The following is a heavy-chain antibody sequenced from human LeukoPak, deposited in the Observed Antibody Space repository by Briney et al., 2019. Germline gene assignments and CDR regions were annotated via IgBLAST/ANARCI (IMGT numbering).Heavy chain of an antibody. CDR1: GGSISSSSYY. J-gene: IGHJ4*02. CDR2: IYYSGST. V-gene: IGHV4-39*01. D-gene: IGHD3-22*01. Sequence: SETLSLTCTVSGGSISSSSYYWGWIRQPPGKGLEWIGSIYYSGSTYYNPSLKSRVTISVDTSKNQFSLKLSSVTAADTAVHYCASRNNNYYDSSGYYSWGQGTLITVSS. CDR3: ASRNNNYYDSSGYYS.